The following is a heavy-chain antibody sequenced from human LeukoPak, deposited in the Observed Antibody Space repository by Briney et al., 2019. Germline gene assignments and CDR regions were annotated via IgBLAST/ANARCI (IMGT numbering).Heavy chain of an antibody. D-gene: IGHD3-16*01. V-gene: IGHV3-30*02. Sequence: PGGSLRLSCVVSGFSLTTFGILCVRQAPGKGLEWVAFIHSDGNKKYYTESVRGRFTISRENSKNTVYLEMNSLTAEDTAVFYCAKDRPIKGGFDPWGQGTPVTVS. CDR1: GFSLTTFG. CDR3: AKDRPIKGGFDP. J-gene: IGHJ5*02. CDR2: IHSDGNKK.